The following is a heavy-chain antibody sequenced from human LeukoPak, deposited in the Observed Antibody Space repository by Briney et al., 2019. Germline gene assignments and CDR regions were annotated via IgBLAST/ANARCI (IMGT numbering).Heavy chain of an antibody. J-gene: IGHJ4*02. D-gene: IGHD3-22*01. Sequence: GGSLRLSCAASGFTFSSYGMSWVRQAPGKGLEWVSAISGSGGSTYYADSVKGRFTISRDNSKNTLYLQMNSLRAEDTAVYYCAKVTLYDSSGYSAFDYWGQGTLVTVSS. V-gene: IGHV3-23*01. CDR1: GFTFSSYG. CDR3: AKVTLYDSSGYSAFDY. CDR2: ISGSGGST.